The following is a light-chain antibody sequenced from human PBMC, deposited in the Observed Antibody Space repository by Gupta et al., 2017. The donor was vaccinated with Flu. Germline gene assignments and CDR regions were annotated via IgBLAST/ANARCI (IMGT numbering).Light chain of an antibody. V-gene: IGLV3-1*01. Sequence: YEVTQPPSVSVSPGQTATITCSGVKLGDKYACWYQQKPGQSPVLVIYQDSKRPSGIPYRFSGSNSGNTATLTISGTQAMDRADYYCQTWDSDTFVLFGGGTKLTVL. CDR2: QDS. CDR3: QTWDSDTFVL. J-gene: IGLJ3*02. CDR1: KLGDKY.